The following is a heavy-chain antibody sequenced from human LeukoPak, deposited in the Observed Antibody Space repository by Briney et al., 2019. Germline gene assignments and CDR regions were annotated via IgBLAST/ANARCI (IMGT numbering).Heavy chain of an antibody. Sequence: SETLSLTCTVSGGSISSYYWSWIRQPPGKKLEWIGYTDYSGSTNYNPSLKSRITISVDTSKNQFSLKLTSVIPADTAVYYCARGYSSGWYYFDYWGQGTLVTVSS. D-gene: IGHD6-19*01. CDR1: GGSISSYY. V-gene: IGHV4-59*01. CDR2: TDYSGST. J-gene: IGHJ4*02. CDR3: ARGYSSGWYYFDY.